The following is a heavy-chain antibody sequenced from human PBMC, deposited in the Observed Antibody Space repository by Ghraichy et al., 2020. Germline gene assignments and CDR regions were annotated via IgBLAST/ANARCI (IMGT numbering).Heavy chain of an antibody. CDR2: IYWDDDK. CDR3: VHKSVIMIAGYMDV. J-gene: IGHJ6*03. Sequence: SGPTLMKPTQTLTLTCTFSELSLSTSGVGVGWIRQSPGKALEWLALIYWDDDKRYSPSLKSRLTITKDTSKNQVVLTMTNMDPVDTATYYCVHKSVIMIAGYMDVWGNGTTVTVSS. D-gene: IGHD3-16*01. V-gene: IGHV2-5*02. CDR1: ELSLSTSGVG.